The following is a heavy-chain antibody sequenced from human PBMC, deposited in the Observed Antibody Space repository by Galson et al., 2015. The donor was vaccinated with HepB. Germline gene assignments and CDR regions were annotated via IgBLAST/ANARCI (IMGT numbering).Heavy chain of an antibody. V-gene: IGHV3-23*01. J-gene: IGHJ6*02. Sequence: SLRLSCAASGFRFNIYDMSWVRQAPGKGLEWVSGIPNSGGRRSYAEPGKGRFTISRDNSKNTVFLQMRSLRAEDTAIYYCAKGAYMSSYSLYGMDAWGQGTTVIVSS. D-gene: IGHD6-6*01. CDR2: IPNSGGRR. CDR3: AKGAYMSSYSLYGMDA. CDR1: GFRFNIYD.